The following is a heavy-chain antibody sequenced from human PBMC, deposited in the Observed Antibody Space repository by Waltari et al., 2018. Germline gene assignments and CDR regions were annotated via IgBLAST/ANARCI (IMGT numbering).Heavy chain of an antibody. CDR2: IYTSGST. J-gene: IGHJ4*02. D-gene: IGHD6-13*01. V-gene: IGHV4-61*02. CDR1: GGSISSGSYY. CDR3: ARGPYATSAAGTRYYDY. Sequence: QVQLQESGPGLVKPSQTLSLTCTVSGGSISSGSYYWSWIRQPAGKGLEWIGRIYTSGSTNYNPPLKSRVTISVDTSKNQFSLKLSSVTAADTAVYYCARGPYATSAAGTRYYDYWGQGTLVTVSS.